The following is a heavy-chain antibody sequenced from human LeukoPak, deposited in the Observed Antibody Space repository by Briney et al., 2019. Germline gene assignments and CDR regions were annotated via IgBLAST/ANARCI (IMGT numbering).Heavy chain of an antibody. V-gene: IGHV4-59*01. CDR1: GGSISSYY. CDR2: IYYSGST. J-gene: IGHJ3*02. D-gene: IGHD3-22*01. CDR3: ARGYYYDSSGYDAFDI. Sequence: KPSETLSLTCTVSGGSISSYYWSWIRQPPGKGLEWIGYIYYSGSTNYNPSLKSRVTISVDTSKNQFSLKLSSLTAADTAVYYCARGYYYDSSGYDAFDIWGQGTMVTVSS.